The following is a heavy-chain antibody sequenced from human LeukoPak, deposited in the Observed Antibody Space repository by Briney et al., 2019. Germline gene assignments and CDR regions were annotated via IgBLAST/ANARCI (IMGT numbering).Heavy chain of an antibody. V-gene: IGHV3-23*01. CDR3: AKDSRGSQSPRDAFDI. CDR2: ISGSGGST. J-gene: IGHJ3*02. Sequence: GGSLRLSCAASGFTFSSYAMSWVRQAPGKGLEWVSAISGSGGSTYYADSVKGRFTSSRDKSKSTLYLQMNSLRAEDTAVYYCAKDSRGSQSPRDAFDIWGQGTMVTVSS. CDR1: GFTFSSYA. D-gene: IGHD3-22*01.